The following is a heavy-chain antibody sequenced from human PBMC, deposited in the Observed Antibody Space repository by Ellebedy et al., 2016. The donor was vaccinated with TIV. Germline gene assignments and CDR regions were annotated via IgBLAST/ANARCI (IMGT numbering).Heavy chain of an antibody. CDR3: TAYFFDGSGYYYDY. V-gene: IGHV3-48*03. Sequence: GESLKISCAASGSIFGTYEMNWVRQAPGKGLEWISYISSGVGAKYYADSVKGRFTISRDSAKSSLYLQMNSLRVEDTAVYYCTAYFFDGSGYYYDYWGQGTLVTVSP. J-gene: IGHJ4*02. CDR1: GSIFGTYE. CDR2: ISSGVGAK. D-gene: IGHD3-22*01.